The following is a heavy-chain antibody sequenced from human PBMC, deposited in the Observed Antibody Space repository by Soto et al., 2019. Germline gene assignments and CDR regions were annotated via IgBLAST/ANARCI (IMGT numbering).Heavy chain of an antibody. CDR1: NYSFTTYG. CDR2: ISPYSENT. Sequence: QVQLVQSGGEVKKPGASVKVSCKASNYSFTTYGISWVRQAPGQGLEWMGWISPYSENTNYARKFQDRVTLTTDSSTNTAYMELKSLRSDDTAVYFCARDTYFDNSGYYYDYWRQGTLVTVSS. D-gene: IGHD3-22*01. V-gene: IGHV1-18*01. J-gene: IGHJ4*02. CDR3: ARDTYFDNSGYYYDY.